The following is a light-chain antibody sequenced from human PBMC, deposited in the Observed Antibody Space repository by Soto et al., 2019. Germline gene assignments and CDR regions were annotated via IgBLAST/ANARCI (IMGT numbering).Light chain of an antibody. CDR2: HAS. V-gene: IGKV3-15*01. CDR3: QQYNNWPPEYT. CDR1: QSISTN. J-gene: IGKJ2*01. Sequence: EIVMTQSPATLSVSPGERATLSCRASQSISTNLAWYHHKPGQPPRLLIYHASTRATGIPARFSGSGSGTEFTLPITSLQSEDFAVYYCQQYNNWPPEYTFGQRTKLEI.